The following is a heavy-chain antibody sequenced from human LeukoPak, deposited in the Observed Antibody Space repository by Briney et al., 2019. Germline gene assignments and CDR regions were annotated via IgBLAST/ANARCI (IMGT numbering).Heavy chain of an antibody. CDR1: GFTVSSNY. D-gene: IGHD6-13*01. CDR3: ARCDSSSWYGIDF. CDR2: IYSGGNT. Sequence: GGSLRLSCAASGFTVSSNYMGWVRQAPGKGLKWVSVIYSGGNTYYADSVKGRFTISRDNSRNTMDIKMNSLRAEDTAVYYCARCDSSSWYGIDFWGQGTLVTVSS. V-gene: IGHV3-53*01. J-gene: IGHJ4*02.